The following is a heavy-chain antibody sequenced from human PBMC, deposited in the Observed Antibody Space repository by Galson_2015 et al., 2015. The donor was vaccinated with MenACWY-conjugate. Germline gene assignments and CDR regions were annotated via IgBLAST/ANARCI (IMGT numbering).Heavy chain of an antibody. J-gene: IGHJ4*02. D-gene: IGHD2-15*01. CDR2: T. Sequence: TYYAASVKGRFTISKDNSKNTLYLQMNSLRVEDTAVYYCAREDFCSGGTCYFYDYWGQGTLVTVSS. CDR3: AREDFCSGGTCYFYDY. V-gene: IGHV3-23*01.